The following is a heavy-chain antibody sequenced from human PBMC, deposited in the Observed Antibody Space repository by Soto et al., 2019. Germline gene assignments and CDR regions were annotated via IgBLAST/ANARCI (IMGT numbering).Heavy chain of an antibody. V-gene: IGHV4-59*04. CDR3: ARYDYNGYYFDY. J-gene: IGHJ4*02. CDR2: IYYSGTT. CDR1: GGSISSYY. Sequence: TSETLSLTCAVSGGSISSYYWSWIRQHPGKGLEWIGYIYYSGTTYYNPSLKSRVTMSVDTSKNQFSLKLTSVTAVDTAVYYCARYDYNGYYFDYWGQGTLVTVSS. D-gene: IGHD4-4*01.